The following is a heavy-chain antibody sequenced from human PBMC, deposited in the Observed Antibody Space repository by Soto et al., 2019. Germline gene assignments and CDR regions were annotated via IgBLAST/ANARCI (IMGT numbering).Heavy chain of an antibody. V-gene: IGHV1-2*04. CDR2: INPNSGGT. CDR1: GYTFTGYY. D-gene: IGHD3-22*01. Sequence: ASVKVSCKASGYTFTGYYMHWVRQAPGQGLEWMGWINPNSGGTNYAQKFQGWVTMTSDTSISTDYMELSRLRSDDTAVYYCASDPRQQWLSSTATYYYYGMDVWGQGTTVTVSS. J-gene: IGHJ6*02. CDR3: ASDPRQQWLSSTATYYYYGMDV.